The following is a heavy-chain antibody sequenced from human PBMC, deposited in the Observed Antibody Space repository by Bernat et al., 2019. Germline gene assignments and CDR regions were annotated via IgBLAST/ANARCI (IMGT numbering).Heavy chain of an antibody. Sequence: DVHLVESGGGLVQPGGSLRLSCAASGFTVSSNYMSWVHQAPGKGLEWVSTIYSDGSTYYADSVKGRFVSSRDNSKNTLFLHMSSLRADDMALYYCARQDDFWSGFVVWGQGTLVTVSS. V-gene: IGHV3-66*04. D-gene: IGHD3-3*01. CDR3: ARQDDFWSGFVV. J-gene: IGHJ5*02. CDR2: IYSDGST. CDR1: GFTVSSNY.